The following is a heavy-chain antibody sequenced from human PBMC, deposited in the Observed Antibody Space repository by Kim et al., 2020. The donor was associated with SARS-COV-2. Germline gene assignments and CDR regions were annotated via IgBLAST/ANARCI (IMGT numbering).Heavy chain of an antibody. CDR2: ISYDGSNK. D-gene: IGHD1-20*01. CDR1: GFTFSSYG. V-gene: IGHV3-30*03. CDR3: ARADNWNAFDI. Sequence: GGSLRLSCAASGFTFSSYGMHWVRQAPGKGLEWVAVISYDGSNKYYADSVKGRFTISRDNSKNTLYLQMNSLRAEDTAVYYCARADNWNAFDIWGRGTMVTVSS. J-gene: IGHJ3*02.